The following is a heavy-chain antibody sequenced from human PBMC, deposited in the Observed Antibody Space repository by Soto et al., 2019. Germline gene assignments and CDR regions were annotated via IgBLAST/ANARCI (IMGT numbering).Heavy chain of an antibody. CDR1: GYTFTGYY. Sequence: ASVKVSCKASGYTFTGYYMHWVRQAPGQGLEWIGWINPNSGGTNYAKKFQGWVTMTRDTSISTAYMALSRLRSDDTAVDYCARDQGRAAAGYYYYYGKDGSGQGTTVAFAS. D-gene: IGHD6-13*01. J-gene: IGHJ6*02. CDR2: INPNSGGT. V-gene: IGHV1-2*04. CDR3: ARDQGRAAAGYYYYYGKDG.